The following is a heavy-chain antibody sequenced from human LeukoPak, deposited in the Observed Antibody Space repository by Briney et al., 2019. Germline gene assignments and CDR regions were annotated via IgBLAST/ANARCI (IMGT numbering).Heavy chain of an antibody. Sequence: GGSLRLSCAASGFTFSSYEMNWVRQAPGRGLEWVSYISSSGSTIYYADSVKGRFTISRDNAKNSLYLQMNSLRAEDTAVYYCARDRAYGDGGYWGQGTLVTVSS. J-gene: IGHJ4*02. CDR1: GFTFSSYE. D-gene: IGHD4-17*01. CDR3: ARDRAYGDGGY. V-gene: IGHV3-48*03. CDR2: ISSSGSTI.